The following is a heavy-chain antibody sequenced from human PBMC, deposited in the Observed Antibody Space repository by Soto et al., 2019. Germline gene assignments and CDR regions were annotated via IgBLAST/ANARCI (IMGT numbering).Heavy chain of an antibody. CDR3: AILGTYYFDNSDNYFDF. J-gene: IGHJ4*02. CDR2: INAGNGNT. V-gene: IGHV1-3*05. Sequence: QVQLVQSWAEEMKPGASVKVSCKASGYTLTRYSIHWVRQAPGQRLEWMGWINAGNGNTKFSQKFQGRVTITRDTSASTAYMELRGLRSEDTAVYYCAILGTYYFDNSDNYFDFWGQGTLVTVSS. D-gene: IGHD3-22*01. CDR1: GYTLTRYS.